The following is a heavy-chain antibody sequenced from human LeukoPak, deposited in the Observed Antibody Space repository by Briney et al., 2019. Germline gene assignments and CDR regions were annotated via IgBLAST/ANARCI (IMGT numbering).Heavy chain of an antibody. CDR1: GGSFSGYY. J-gene: IGHJ4*02. D-gene: IGHD3-22*01. CDR2: INHSGST. V-gene: IGHV4-34*01. Sequence: SETLSLTCAVYGGSFSGYYWSWIRQPPGKGLEWIGEINHSGSTNYNPSLKSRVTISVDTSKNQFSLKLSSVTAADTAVYYCARGRSSGRHFDCRGQGTLVTVSS. CDR3: ARGRSSGRHFDC.